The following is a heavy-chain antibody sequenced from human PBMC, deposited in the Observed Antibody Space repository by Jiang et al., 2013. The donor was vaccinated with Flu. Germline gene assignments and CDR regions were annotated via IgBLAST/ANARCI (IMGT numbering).Heavy chain of an antibody. CDR1: GGSFSSYY. CDR2: IYYSGST. CDR3: ARGPPVSNYYYYYGMDV. J-gene: IGHJ6*02. V-gene: IGHV4-59*01. Sequence: GPGLVKPSETLSLTCTVSGGSFSSYYWSWIRQPPGKGLEWIGYIYYSGSTNYNPSLKSRVTISVDTSKNQFSLKLSSVTAADTAVYYCARGPPVSNYYYYYGMDVWGQGTTVTVSS. D-gene: IGHD4-11*01.